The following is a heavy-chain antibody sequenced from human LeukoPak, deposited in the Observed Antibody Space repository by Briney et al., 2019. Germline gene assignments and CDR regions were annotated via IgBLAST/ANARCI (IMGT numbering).Heavy chain of an antibody. Sequence: ASVTVSCKASGYTFTSYAMHWVRQAPGQRLEWMGWINPNSGGTNYAQKFQGRVTMTRDTSISTAYMELSRLRSDDTAVYYCARGERSGWYRAKYWGQGTLVTVSS. J-gene: IGHJ4*02. CDR2: INPNSGGT. CDR1: GYTFTSYA. CDR3: ARGERSGWYRAKY. D-gene: IGHD6-19*01. V-gene: IGHV1-2*02.